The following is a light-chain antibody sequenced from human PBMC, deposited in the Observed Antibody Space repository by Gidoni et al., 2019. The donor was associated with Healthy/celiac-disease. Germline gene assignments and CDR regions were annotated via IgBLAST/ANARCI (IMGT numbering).Light chain of an antibody. CDR3: SSYTSSSTLVV. V-gene: IGLV2-14*01. Sequence: QSALTQPASVSGSPGQSITISCTGTSSDVGVYNYVSWYQQHPGKAPKLMINEVSNRPSGVSNRFSGSKSGNTASLTISGLQAEDEADYYCSSYTSSSTLVVFGGGTKLTVL. CDR1: SSDVGVYNY. CDR2: EVS. J-gene: IGLJ2*01.